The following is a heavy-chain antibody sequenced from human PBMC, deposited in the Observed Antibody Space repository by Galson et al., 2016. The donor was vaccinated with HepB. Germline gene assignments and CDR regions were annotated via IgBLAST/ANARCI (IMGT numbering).Heavy chain of an antibody. CDR2: INAGSGHT. Sequence: SVKVSCKASGYTFTYHSMHGVRQAPGQRLEWMGWINAGSGHTKYSQKFQGRVTITRDTSANTAYMVLSSLRSEDTTVYYCARDLGVPGSPLDNWGQGTLVTVSS. CDR1: GYTFTYHS. J-gene: IGHJ4*02. CDR3: ARDLGVPGSPLDN. V-gene: IGHV1-3*01. D-gene: IGHD6-19*01.